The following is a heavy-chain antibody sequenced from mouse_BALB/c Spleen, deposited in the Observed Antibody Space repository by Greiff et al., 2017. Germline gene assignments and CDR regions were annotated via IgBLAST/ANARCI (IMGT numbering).Heavy chain of an antibody. D-gene: IGHD1-2*01. CDR1: GFTFSSYA. Sequence: EVKLMESGGGLVKPGGSLKLSCAASGFTFSSYAMSWVRQSPEKRLEWVAEISSGGSYTYYPDTVTGRFTISRDNAKNTLYLEMSSLRSEDTAMYYCATTATLAMDYWGQGTSVTVSS. V-gene: IGHV5-9-4*01. J-gene: IGHJ4*01. CDR3: ATTATLAMDY. CDR2: ISSGGSYT.